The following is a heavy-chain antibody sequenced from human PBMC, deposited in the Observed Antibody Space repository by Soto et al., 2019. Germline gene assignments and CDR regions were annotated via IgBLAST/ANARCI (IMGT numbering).Heavy chain of an antibody. CDR3: ARALHGGSYGMDV. Sequence: EVRLVESGGGLVQPGGSLRLSCAASGFTFSNYDMHWVRQVTGKGLEWVSGITTAGDTYYPGSVKGRFTISREKAKNSLYLQMNSLSAGDTAVYYCARALHGGSYGMDVWGQGTTVTVSS. CDR1: GFTFSNYD. CDR2: ITTAGDT. J-gene: IGHJ6*02. V-gene: IGHV3-13*01.